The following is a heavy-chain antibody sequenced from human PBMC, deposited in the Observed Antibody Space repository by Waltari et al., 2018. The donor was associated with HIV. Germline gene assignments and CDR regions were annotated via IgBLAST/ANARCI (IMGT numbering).Heavy chain of an antibody. CDR1: GYTFGGYY. J-gene: IGHJ5*02. Sequence: QVHLVQSGAEVKKPGASVKVSCKASGYTFGGYYMNWVRQAPGQGLGWMGWINPNSGDTRDAQKFQVRVTMNRDTSINTAYMELNGLRSDDTAVYYCAGGYIILVQGASSHWFDPWGQGTLVTVSS. D-gene: IGHD3-10*01. V-gene: IGHV1-2*02. CDR2: INPNSGDT. CDR3: AGGYIILVQGASSHWFDP.